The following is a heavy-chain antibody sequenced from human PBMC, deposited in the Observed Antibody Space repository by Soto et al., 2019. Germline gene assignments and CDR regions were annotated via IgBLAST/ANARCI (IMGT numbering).Heavy chain of an antibody. CDR1: GYTFTSYG. D-gene: IGHD6-19*01. V-gene: IGHV1-18*01. Sequence: QVQLVQSGAEVKKPGASMKVSCKASGYTFTSYGISWVRQAPGHGLEWMGWISAYNGNTNYAQKLQGRVTMTTDTSTSTAYMELRSLRSDDPAVYYCAREQWLVLGGSYYFDYWGQGTLVTVSS. CDR2: ISAYNGNT. CDR3: AREQWLVLGGSYYFDY. J-gene: IGHJ4*02.